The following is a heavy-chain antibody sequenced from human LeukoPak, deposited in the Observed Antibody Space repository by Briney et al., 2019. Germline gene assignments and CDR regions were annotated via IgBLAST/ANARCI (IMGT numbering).Heavy chain of an antibody. D-gene: IGHD6-13*01. CDR2: IYTNGTT. Sequence: SETLSLTCIVSGGSIRNYYWTWIRQPAGKGLQWIGRIYTNGTTNYSPSLKSRVTMSVDTSKNQFSLKLTSVTAADTAVYYCARVGSSSWYGFAAFDIWGQGTMVTVSS. V-gene: IGHV4-4*07. CDR3: ARVGSSSWYGFAAFDI. CDR1: GGSIRNYY. J-gene: IGHJ3*02.